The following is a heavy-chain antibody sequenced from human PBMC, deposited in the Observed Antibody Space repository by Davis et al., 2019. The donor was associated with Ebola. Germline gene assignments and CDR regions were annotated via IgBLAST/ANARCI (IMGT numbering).Heavy chain of an antibody. J-gene: IGHJ4*02. V-gene: IGHV3-23*01. CDR3: ARWKIGHEYIDY. CDR1: GFTFAFSGYT. CDR2: IYDTGGKI. Sequence: GGSLRLSCAASGFTFAFSGYTMFWVRQAPGRGLEWISGIYDTGGKIYYADSVKGRFTVSRDESDNTLNLQMNSLKVEDTAVYYCARWKIGHEYIDYWGQGTLVTVSS. D-gene: IGHD4-23*01.